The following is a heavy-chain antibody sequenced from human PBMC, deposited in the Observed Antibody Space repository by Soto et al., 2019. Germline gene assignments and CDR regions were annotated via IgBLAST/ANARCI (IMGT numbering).Heavy chain of an antibody. D-gene: IGHD3-10*01. CDR3: ARVGGSVTSDY. CDR1: GFTFSAYG. V-gene: IGHV3-33*01. J-gene: IGHJ4*02. Sequence: QVHLVESGGGVVQPGTSLRLSCAASGFTFSAYGMHWVRRAPGKGLEWVAMIYYDGSNIYYADSVKGRFTISRDNSKNTLYLQMNSLRAEDTAVYYCARVGGSVTSDYWGQGTLVTVSS. CDR2: IYYDGSNI.